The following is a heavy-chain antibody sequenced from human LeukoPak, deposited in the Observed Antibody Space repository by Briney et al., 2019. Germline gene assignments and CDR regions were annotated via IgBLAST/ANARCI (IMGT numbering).Heavy chain of an antibody. Sequence: GGSLRLSCAASGFNFINHAMSWVRQAPGKGLEWVSAISGGGGNTYYADSVKGRFTISRGNSKNTLYLQMNSLSAEDTAVYYCARDSTYGGHTFDYWGQGPLATVSS. CDR1: GFNFINHA. CDR3: ARDSTYGGHTFDY. V-gene: IGHV3-23*01. J-gene: IGHJ4*02. D-gene: IGHD4/OR15-4a*01. CDR2: ISGGGGNT.